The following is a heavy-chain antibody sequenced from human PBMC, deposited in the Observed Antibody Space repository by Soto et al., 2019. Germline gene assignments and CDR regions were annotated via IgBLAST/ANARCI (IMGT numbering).Heavy chain of an antibody. CDR1: GFTFSSYG. D-gene: IGHD3-16*01. V-gene: IGHV3-33*01. Sequence: QVQLVESGGGVVQPGRSLRLSCAASGFTFSSYGMHWVRQAPGRGLEWVAVIWYDGSNKYYADSVKGRFTISRDNSKNTLYLQMNSLRAEDTAVYYCARIREGYLGEIDYWGQGTLVTVSS. CDR2: IWYDGSNK. CDR3: ARIREGYLGEIDY. J-gene: IGHJ4*02.